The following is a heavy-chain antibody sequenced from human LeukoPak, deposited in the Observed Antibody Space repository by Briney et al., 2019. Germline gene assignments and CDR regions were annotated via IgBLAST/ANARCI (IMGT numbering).Heavy chain of an antibody. J-gene: IGHJ3*02. CDR3: ARWYCSSTSCYAGAFDM. CDR1: GFTFTSYG. Sequence: ASVNVSCKASGFTFTSYGFTWVRQAPGQGLEWMGWVSAYNGNTNYAQKFQGRVTMTTDTSTSTGYMELRSLRSDDTAVYYCARWYCSSTSCYAGAFDMWGQGTMVTVSS. D-gene: IGHD2-2*01. CDR2: VSAYNGNT. V-gene: IGHV1-18*01.